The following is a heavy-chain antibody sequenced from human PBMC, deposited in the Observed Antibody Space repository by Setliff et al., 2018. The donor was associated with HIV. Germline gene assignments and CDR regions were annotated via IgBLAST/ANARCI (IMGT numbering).Heavy chain of an antibody. V-gene: IGHV3-7*01. CDR3: ARLRINDF. J-gene: IGHJ4*02. Sequence: PGGSLRLSCIASRFSFNNYYMTWVRQAPGKGLEWVGNIKSDGTEKNYADSVRGRFTISRDNTKNSLYLQMDGLRVEDTAVYYCARLRINDFWGQGTPVTVSS. CDR2: IKSDGTEK. CDR1: RFSFNNYY.